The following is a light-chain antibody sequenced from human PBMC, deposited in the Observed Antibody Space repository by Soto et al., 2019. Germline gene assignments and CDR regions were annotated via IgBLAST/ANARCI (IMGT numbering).Light chain of an antibody. CDR3: PAWADSLNGPV. V-gene: IGLV1-44*01. Sequence: QSVLTQPPSASGTPGQRVTISCSGSSSNIGSNIGSNTVNWDQHLPAAAPKLLIHSANQRPSGGPARFAGSKSATSASLANSGPQSEDEADDYCPAWADSLNGPVFGGGTKLTVL. J-gene: IGLJ3*02. CDR2: SAN. CDR1: SSNIGSNIGSNT.